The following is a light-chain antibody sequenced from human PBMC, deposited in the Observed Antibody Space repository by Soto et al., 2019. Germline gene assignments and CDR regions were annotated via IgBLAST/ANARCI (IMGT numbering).Light chain of an antibody. CDR3: NSYTSSNTYV. CDR1: SSDVGSYNR. V-gene: IGLV2-18*02. Sequence: QSALTQPPSVSGSPGESVTISCTGTSSDVGSYNRVSWYQQPPSTAPKLMIYEVSNRPSGVPDRFSGSKSGNTASLTISGLQPEDEADYYCNSYTSSNTYVFGTGTKVTVL. CDR2: EVS. J-gene: IGLJ1*01.